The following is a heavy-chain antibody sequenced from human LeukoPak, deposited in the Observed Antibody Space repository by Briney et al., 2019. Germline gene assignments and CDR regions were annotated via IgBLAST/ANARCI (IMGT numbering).Heavy chain of an antibody. CDR2: INSDGSST. CDR3: ARVKAVAGPIDY. V-gene: IGHV3-74*01. Sequence: SRINSDGSSTSYADSVKGRFTISRDNAKNTLYLQMNSLRAEDTAVYYCARVKAVAGPIDYWGQGTLVTVSS. J-gene: IGHJ4*02. D-gene: IGHD6-19*01.